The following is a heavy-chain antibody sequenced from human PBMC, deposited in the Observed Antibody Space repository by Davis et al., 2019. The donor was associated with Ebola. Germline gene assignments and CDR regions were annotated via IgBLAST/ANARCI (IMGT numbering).Heavy chain of an antibody. D-gene: IGHD3-22*01. J-gene: IGHJ4*02. CDR1: GFTVSSNY. Sequence: MPGGSLRLSCAASGFTVSSNYMSWVRQAPGKGLEWIGSIYYSGSTYYNPSLKSRVTISVDTSKNQFSLKLSSVTAADTAVYYCATIPMIVVVRDYWGQGTLVTVSS. CDR3: ATIPMIVVVRDY. CDR2: IYYSGST. V-gene: IGHV4-59*05.